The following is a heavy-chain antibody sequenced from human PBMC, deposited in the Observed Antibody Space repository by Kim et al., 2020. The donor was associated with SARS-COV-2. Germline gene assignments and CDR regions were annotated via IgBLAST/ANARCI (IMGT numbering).Heavy chain of an antibody. CDR3: ARDGWGRYYDSSGYSLGY. V-gene: IGHV1-2*06. CDR1: GYTFTGYY. CDR2: INPNSGGT. D-gene: IGHD3-22*01. Sequence: ASVKVSCKASGYTFTGYYMHWVRQAPGQGLEWMGRINPNSGGTNYAQKFQGRVTMTRDTSISTAYMELSRLRSDDTAVYYCARDGWGRYYDSSGYSLGYWGQGTLVTVSS. J-gene: IGHJ4*02.